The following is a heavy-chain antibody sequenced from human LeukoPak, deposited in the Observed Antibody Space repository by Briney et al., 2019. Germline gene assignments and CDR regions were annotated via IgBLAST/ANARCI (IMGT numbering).Heavy chain of an antibody. CDR2: ITGRSNYL. J-gene: IGHJ4*02. D-gene: IGHD6-19*01. CDR3: ARGQSSGWLNHFDY. V-gene: IGHV3-21*01. Sequence: GGSLRLSCAGTGFSFSSFSMNWVRQAPGNGLEWVSSITGRSNYLYYADSVEGRVTISRDNAKNSLYLQMNSLRAEDTAVYYCARGQSSGWLNHFDYWGQGVLVTVSS. CDR1: GFSFSSFS.